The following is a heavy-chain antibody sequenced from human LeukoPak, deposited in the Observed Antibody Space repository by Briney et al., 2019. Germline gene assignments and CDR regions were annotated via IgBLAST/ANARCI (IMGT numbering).Heavy chain of an antibody. J-gene: IGHJ3*02. Sequence: PGGSLRLSCAASGFTFDDYAMHWVRQAPGKGLEWVSGISWNSGSIGCADSVKGRFTISRDNAKNSLYLQMNSLRAEDTALYYCAKALERRINAFDIWGQGTMVTVSS. CDR1: GFTFDDYA. CDR3: AKALERRINAFDI. V-gene: IGHV3-9*01. D-gene: IGHD2/OR15-2a*01. CDR2: ISWNSGSI.